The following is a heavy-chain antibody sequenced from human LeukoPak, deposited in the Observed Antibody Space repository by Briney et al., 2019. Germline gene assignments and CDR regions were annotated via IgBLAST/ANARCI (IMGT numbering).Heavy chain of an antibody. CDR3: ARREEWELLYYFDY. V-gene: IGHV3-7*01. D-gene: IGHD1-26*01. CDR1: GFTFSSYW. Sequence: GSLRLSCAASGFTFSSYWMSCVRQAPGKGLEWVANIKQDGSEKYYVDSVKGRFTISRDNAKNSLYLQMNSLRDEDTAVYYCARREEWELLYYFDYWGQGTLVTVSS. J-gene: IGHJ4*02. CDR2: IKQDGSEK.